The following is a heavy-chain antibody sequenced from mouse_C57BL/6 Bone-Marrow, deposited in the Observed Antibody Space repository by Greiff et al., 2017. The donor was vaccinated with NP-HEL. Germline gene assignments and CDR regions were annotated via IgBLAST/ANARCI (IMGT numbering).Heavy chain of an antibody. CDR1: GFTFTDYY. Sequence: EVKLMESGGGLVQPGGSLSLSCAASGFTFTDYYMSWVRQPPGKALEWLGFIRNKANGYTTEYSVSVKGRFTISRDNSQSILYLQMNARRAEDSATYYCARYMGYFDVWGTGTTVTVSS. J-gene: IGHJ1*03. CDR3: ARYMGYFDV. V-gene: IGHV7-3*01. CDR2: IRNKANGYTT.